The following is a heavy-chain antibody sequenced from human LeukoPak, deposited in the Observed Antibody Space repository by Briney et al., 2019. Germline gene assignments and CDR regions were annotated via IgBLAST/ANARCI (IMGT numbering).Heavy chain of an antibody. J-gene: IGHJ5*02. CDR3: ARLPYYDILTGYLNWFDP. CDR1: GYTFTSYA. CDR2: INTNTGNP. Sequence: ASVKVSCKASGYTFTSYAMNWVRQAPGQGLEWMGWINTNTGNPTYAQGFTGRFVFSLDTSVSTAYLQISSLKAEDTAVYYCARLPYYDILTGYLNWFDPWGQGTLVTVSS. D-gene: IGHD3-9*01. V-gene: IGHV7-4-1*02.